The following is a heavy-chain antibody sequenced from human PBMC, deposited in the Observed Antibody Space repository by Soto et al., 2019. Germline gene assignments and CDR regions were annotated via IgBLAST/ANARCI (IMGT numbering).Heavy chain of an antibody. V-gene: IGHV3-48*02. CDR1: GFTFSSYS. D-gene: IGHD1-26*01. J-gene: IGHJ5*02. CDR3: ARDRGGSGSYSGGWFDP. Sequence: EVQLVESGGGLVQPGGSLRLSCAASGFTFSSYSMNWVRQAPGKGLEWVSYISISSSTIYYADSVKGRFTISRDNAKNSRYLQMNSLRDEDTAVYYGARDRGGSGSYSGGWFDPWGQGTLVTVSS. CDR2: ISISSSTI.